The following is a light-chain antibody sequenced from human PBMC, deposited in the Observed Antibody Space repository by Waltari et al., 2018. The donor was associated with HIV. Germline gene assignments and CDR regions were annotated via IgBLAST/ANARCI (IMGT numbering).Light chain of an antibody. CDR2: RDI. J-gene: IGLJ1*01. CDR3: QSADNSGTYV. CDR1: TLSNQY. Sequence: SYDLTQPPSVSESPGQTARITCSGDTLSNQYSYWYQQKSGQAPVLVIFRDIERPSGIPERFSGSRSGATVTLTISGVQAEDEADYYCQSADNSGTYVFATGTQVTVL. V-gene: IGLV3-25*03.